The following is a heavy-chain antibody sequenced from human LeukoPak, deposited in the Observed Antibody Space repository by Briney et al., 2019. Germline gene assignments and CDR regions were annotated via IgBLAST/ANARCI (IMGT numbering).Heavy chain of an antibody. CDR3: ARATIDAFDI. Sequence: GASVKVSCKASGYTFTGYYMHWVRQAPGQGLEWMGWISAYNGNTNYAQKLQGRVTMTTDTSTSTAYMELRSLRSDDTAVYYCARATIDAFDIWGQGTMVTVSS. V-gene: IGHV1-18*04. CDR1: GYTFTGYY. CDR2: ISAYNGNT. J-gene: IGHJ3*02.